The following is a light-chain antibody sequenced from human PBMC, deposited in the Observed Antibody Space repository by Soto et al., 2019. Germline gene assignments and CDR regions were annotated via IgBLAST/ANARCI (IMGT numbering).Light chain of an antibody. CDR1: QSVSSSY. V-gene: IGKV3-20*01. CDR3: QQYGSSPWT. Sequence: EIVLTQSPGTLSLSPGERATLSCRASQSVSSSYLAWYQQKPGQAPRLLIYAASSRATGIPDRFSGSGSGTDFTLTISRLEPEDFEVYYCQQYGSSPWTSGQGTKVDIK. CDR2: AAS. J-gene: IGKJ1*01.